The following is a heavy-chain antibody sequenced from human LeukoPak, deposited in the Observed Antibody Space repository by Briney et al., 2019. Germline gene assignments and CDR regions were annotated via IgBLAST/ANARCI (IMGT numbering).Heavy chain of an antibody. D-gene: IGHD1-26*01. CDR1: GFTFSSYG. CDR3: ARGGSYVDY. J-gene: IGHJ4*02. CDR2: IWYDGSNK. V-gene: IGHV3-33*01. Sequence: GGSLRLSCAASGFTFSSYGMHWVRQAPGKGLEWVAVIWYDGSNKYYADSVKGRFTISRDNAKNSLYLQMNSLRAEDTAVYYCARGGSYVDYWGQGTLVTVSS.